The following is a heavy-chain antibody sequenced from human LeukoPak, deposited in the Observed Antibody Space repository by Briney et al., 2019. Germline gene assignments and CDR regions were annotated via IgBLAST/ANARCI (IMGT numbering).Heavy chain of an antibody. CDR2: INTDSGNP. J-gene: IGHJ3*02. Sequence: ASVKVSCKASGYTFTTCYIHWVRQAPGQGLEWMGWINTDSGNPTYAQGFTGRFVFSLDSSVSTAYLQISNLMPEDTAKYYCAREILRFDIWGQGTMVIVSS. CDR3: AREILRFDI. CDR1: GYTFTTCY. V-gene: IGHV7-4-1*02.